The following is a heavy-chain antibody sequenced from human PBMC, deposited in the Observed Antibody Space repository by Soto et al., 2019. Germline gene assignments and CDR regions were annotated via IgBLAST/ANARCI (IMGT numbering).Heavy chain of an antibody. CDR1: GGSFSDYY. CDR2: INHSGST. V-gene: IGHV4-34*01. D-gene: IGHD3-10*01. CDR3: ARGKGGYGSWGWFDP. Sequence: QVQLQQWGAGLLKPSETLSLTCAVYGGSFSDYYWSWIRQPPGKGMEWIGEINHSGSTNSNPSLKSRVTISVDTFKNQFSLKLSSLTAADTAVYYCARGKGGYGSWGWFDPWGQGTLVTVSS. J-gene: IGHJ5*02.